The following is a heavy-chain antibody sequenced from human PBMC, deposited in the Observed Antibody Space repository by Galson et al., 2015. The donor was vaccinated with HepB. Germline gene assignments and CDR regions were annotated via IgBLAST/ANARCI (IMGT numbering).Heavy chain of an antibody. J-gene: IGHJ6*02. Sequence: SGGTFSSYAISWVRQAPGQGLEWMGGIIPIFGTANYAQKFQGRVTITADESTSTAYMELSSLRSEDTAVYYCARVPRGDYYYGMDVWGQGTTVTVSS. CDR3: ARVPRGDYYYGMDV. CDR1: GGTFSSYA. V-gene: IGHV1-69*01. CDR2: IIPIFGTA. D-gene: IGHD3-16*01.